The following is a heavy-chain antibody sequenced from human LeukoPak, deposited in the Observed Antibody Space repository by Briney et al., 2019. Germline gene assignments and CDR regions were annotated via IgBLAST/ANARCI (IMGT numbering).Heavy chain of an antibody. CDR2: ISYDGST. V-gene: IGHV4-39*01. J-gene: IGHJ3*01. D-gene: IGHD4-23*01. Sequence: PSETLSLTCSVSSGSFTTTSYYWAWIRQPPGKGLEWIGTISYDGSTQYNPSLRSRVTVSVDTSKNQFSLRLSSVTAADTAIYFCARRWQLLALSFDALDAWGPGTMVTVSS. CDR1: SGSFTTTSYY. CDR3: ARRWQLLALSFDALDA.